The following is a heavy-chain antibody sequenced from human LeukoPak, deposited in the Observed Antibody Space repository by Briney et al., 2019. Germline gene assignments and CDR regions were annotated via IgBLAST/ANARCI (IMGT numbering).Heavy chain of an antibody. CDR2: IHGDGRTT. D-gene: IGHD5-12*01. CDR1: GFTFSSYW. Sequence: GGSLRLSCAASGFTFSSYWIHWVRQVPGKGLVWVSRIHGDGRTTTYADSVKGRFTISRDNAKNTLYLQMNSLRAEDTAVYYCAKGGYYYYYGMDVWGQGTTVTVSS. J-gene: IGHJ6*02. V-gene: IGHV3-74*01. CDR3: AKGGYYYYYGMDV.